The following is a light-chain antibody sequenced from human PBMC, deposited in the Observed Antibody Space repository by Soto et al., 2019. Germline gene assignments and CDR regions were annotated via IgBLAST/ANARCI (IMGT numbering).Light chain of an antibody. CDR1: TSDVGSHNF. J-gene: IGLJ3*02. CDR2: EVT. V-gene: IGLV2-14*01. CDR3: SSFTNSILV. Sequence: QSVLTQPASVSGSPGQSITISCTGTTSDVGSHNFVSWYQQLPGKAPKLLIYEVTNRPSGTSNRFSVSKSGNTASLTISGLQAEDEADYYCSSFTNSILVFGGGTQLTVL.